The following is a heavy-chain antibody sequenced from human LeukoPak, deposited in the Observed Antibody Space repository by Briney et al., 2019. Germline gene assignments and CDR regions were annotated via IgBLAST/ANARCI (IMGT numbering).Heavy chain of an antibody. CDR1: GGSVTSGIYH. J-gene: IGHJ6*02. CDR2: IYYPEST. Sequence: SETLSLTCSVSGGSVTSGIYHWGWIRQSPGKGLEWIGSIYYPESTHYNPSLESRVTISVDTSKYQVSLTLSSVTATDTAVYYCVRHVSSGWDYYNGLDVWGQGTTVTVSS. V-gene: IGHV4-39*01. D-gene: IGHD6-19*01. CDR3: VRHVSSGWDYYNGLDV.